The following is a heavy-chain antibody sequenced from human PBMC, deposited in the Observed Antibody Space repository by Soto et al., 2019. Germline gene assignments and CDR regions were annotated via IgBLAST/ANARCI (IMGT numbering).Heavy chain of an antibody. D-gene: IGHD5-12*01. J-gene: IGHJ6*02. CDR1: GFSLSTSGVG. CDR2: IYWNDDK. CDR3: AHNHIWLHLDYYYYGMDV. Sequence: QITLKESGPTLVKPTQTLTLTCTFSGFSLSTSGVGVGWIRQPPGTALEWLALIYWNDDKRYSPSLKSRLTITKDTSKNQVVLTMTNMDPVDTATYYCAHNHIWLHLDYYYYGMDVWGQGTTVTVSS. V-gene: IGHV2-5*01.